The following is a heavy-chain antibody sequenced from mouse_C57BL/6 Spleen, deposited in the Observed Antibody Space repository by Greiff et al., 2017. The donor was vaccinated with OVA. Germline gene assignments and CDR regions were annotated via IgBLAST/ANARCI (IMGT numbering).Heavy chain of an antibody. J-gene: IGHJ2*01. CDR2: IYPGDGDT. Sequence: QVQLQQSGPELVKPGASVKISCKASGYAFSSSWMNWVKQRPGKGLEWIGRIYPGDGDTNYNGKFKGKATMTADTSSNTAYLQLSSLTSEDTAVYYCTQFHYDGYYHWGQGTTLTVSS. D-gene: IGHD2-3*01. V-gene: IGHV1-82*01. CDR3: TQFHYDGYYH. CDR1: GYAFSSSW.